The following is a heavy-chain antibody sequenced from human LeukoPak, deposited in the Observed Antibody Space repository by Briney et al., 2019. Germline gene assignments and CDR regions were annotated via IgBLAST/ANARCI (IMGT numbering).Heavy chain of an antibody. V-gene: IGHV4-59*08. Sequence: KPSETLSLTCTVSGGSISSYYWSWIRQPPGKGLEWIGYIYYSGSTNYNPSLKSRVTISVDTSKNQFSLKLSSVTAADTAVYYCARQSGYYDSNGSRHDAFNIWGQGTMVTVSS. J-gene: IGHJ3*02. D-gene: IGHD3-22*01. CDR1: GGSISSYY. CDR3: ARQSGYYDSNGSRHDAFNI. CDR2: IYYSGST.